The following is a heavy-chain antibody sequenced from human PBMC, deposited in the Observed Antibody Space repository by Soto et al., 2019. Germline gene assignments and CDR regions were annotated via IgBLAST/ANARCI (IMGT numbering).Heavy chain of an antibody. CDR1: GGSIRSGGYS. Sequence: SETLSLTCAVSGGSIRSGGYSWSWIRQPPGKGLEWIGYIYHSGSTYYNPSLKSRVTISVDRSKNQFSLKLSSVTAADTAVYYCARAIAAAGSWFDPWGQGALVTVSS. CDR2: IYHSGST. J-gene: IGHJ5*02. D-gene: IGHD6-13*01. V-gene: IGHV4-30-2*01. CDR3: ARAIAAAGSWFDP.